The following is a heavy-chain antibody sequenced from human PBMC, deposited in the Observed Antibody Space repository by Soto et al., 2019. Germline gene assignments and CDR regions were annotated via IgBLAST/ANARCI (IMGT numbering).Heavy chain of an antibody. Sequence: ASVKLSCKASGYTFTSYGISWVRQAHGQGLEWMGWISAYNGNTNYAQKLQGRVTMTTDTSTSTAYMELRSLRSDDTAVYYCTRDGGEGIAAAGSWFDPWGQGTLVTVSS. V-gene: IGHV1-18*01. J-gene: IGHJ5*02. CDR1: GYTFTSYG. CDR2: ISAYNGNT. D-gene: IGHD6-13*01. CDR3: TRDGGEGIAAAGSWFDP.